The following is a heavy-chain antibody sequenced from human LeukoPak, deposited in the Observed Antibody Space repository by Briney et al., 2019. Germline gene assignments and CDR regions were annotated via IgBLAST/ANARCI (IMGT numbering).Heavy chain of an antibody. CDR2: IRSKVYGGTT. D-gene: IGHD3-10*01. CDR3: TGYYGSGSYSTFDY. J-gene: IGHJ4*02. V-gene: IGHV3-49*02. Sequence: WIRQAPGKGLEWVSFIRSKVYGGTTEYAASVKGRFTISRDDSKSIAYLQMNSLKTDDTAVYYCTGYYGSGSYSTFDYWGQGTLVTVSS.